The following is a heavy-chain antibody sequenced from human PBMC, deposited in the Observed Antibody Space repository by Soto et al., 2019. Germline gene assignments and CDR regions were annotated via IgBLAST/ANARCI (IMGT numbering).Heavy chain of an antibody. CDR1: GYTFPSYG. Sequence: QVHLVQSGAEVKKPGAAVKVSCKASGYTFPSYGISWIRQAPGQGLVWMGWISAHNGHTKYTQNFQGRVTMTTDLSKSTAHMELRGLRSDDTAVYYCARDGGDWPGHWGQGTLVTVSS. D-gene: IGHD2-21*02. CDR2: ISAHNGHT. V-gene: IGHV1-18*01. CDR3: ARDGGDWPGH. J-gene: IGHJ4*02.